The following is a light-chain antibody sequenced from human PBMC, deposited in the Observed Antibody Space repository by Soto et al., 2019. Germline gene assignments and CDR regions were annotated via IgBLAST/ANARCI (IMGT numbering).Light chain of an antibody. CDR3: QQCGISPLT. V-gene: IGKV3-20*01. J-gene: IGKJ4*01. CDR1: LSVGSSY. Sequence: EVVLTRSPGTLSLSPGERATISCRASLSVGSSYLAWYQQKPGQAPRLLIYGTSTRATGIPDRFSGSGSGTDFTLTISRVDPEDFAVYYCQQCGISPLTFGGGTKVDIK. CDR2: GTS.